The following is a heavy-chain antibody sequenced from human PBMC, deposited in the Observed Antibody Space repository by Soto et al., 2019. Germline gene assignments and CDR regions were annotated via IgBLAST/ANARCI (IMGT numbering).Heavy chain of an antibody. V-gene: IGHV3-33*01. Sequence: VGSLRLSCAASGFTFSSYGMHWVRQAPGKGLEWVAVIWYDGSNKYYADSVKGRFTISRDNSKNTLYLQMNSLRAEDTAVYYCARGKSSIVVVTDAMRGYYYYYYMDVWGKGTTVTVSS. J-gene: IGHJ6*03. CDR1: GFTFSSYG. CDR2: IWYDGSNK. D-gene: IGHD2-2*01. CDR3: ARGKSSIVVVTDAMRGYYYYYYMDV.